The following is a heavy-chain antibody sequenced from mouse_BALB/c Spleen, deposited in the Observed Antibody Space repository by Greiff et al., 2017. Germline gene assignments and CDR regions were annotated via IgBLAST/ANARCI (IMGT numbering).Heavy chain of an antibody. CDR1: GYTFTSYW. D-gene: IGHD6-1*01. Sequence: QVQLQQPGAELVRPGASVKLSCKASGYTFTSYWINWVKQRPGQGLEWIGNIYPSDSYTNYNQKFKDKATLTVDKSSSTAYMQLSSPTSEDSAVYYCTRSLYAMDYWGQGTSVTVSA. J-gene: IGHJ4*01. V-gene: IGHV1-69*02. CDR3: TRSLYAMDY. CDR2: IYPSDSYT.